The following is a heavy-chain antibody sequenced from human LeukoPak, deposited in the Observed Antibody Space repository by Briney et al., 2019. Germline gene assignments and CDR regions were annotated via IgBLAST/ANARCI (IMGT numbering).Heavy chain of an antibody. J-gene: IGHJ5*02. CDR2: ISSSGSSI. CDR3: ARDFSDFWSGYGIDP. Sequence: GGSLRLFCAASGFTFSDYYMSWIRQAPGKGLEWVSSISSSGSSIYYADSVKGRFTISRDNAKNSLYLQMNSLGAEDTAVYYCARDFSDFWSGYGIDPWGQGTLVTVSS. V-gene: IGHV3-11*04. D-gene: IGHD3-3*01. CDR1: GFTFSDYY.